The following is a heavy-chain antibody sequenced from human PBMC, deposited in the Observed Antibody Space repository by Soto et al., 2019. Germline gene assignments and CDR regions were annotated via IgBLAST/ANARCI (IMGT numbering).Heavy chain of an antibody. V-gene: IGHV4-39*01. CDR3: ARQPKFCSGDTCYNWFDP. Sequence: QLQLQESGPGLVKPSETLSLTCTVSGGSISGSSYYWGWIRQPPGKGLEWIGSINYSGNTYYNPSLKSRVTISVDTSKDQFSLKLSSVTAADTALYYCARQPKFCSGDTCYNWFDPWGQGTLFTVSS. J-gene: IGHJ5*02. D-gene: IGHD2-15*01. CDR1: GGSISGSSYY. CDR2: INYSGNT.